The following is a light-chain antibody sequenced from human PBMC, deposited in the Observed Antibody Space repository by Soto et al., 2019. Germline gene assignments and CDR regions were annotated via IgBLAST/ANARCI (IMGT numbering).Light chain of an antibody. J-gene: IGKJ5*01. Sequence: DIQLTKYPSTLSASVGDRVTITCRASQSISSWLAWYQQKPGKAPKLLIYKASSLESGVPSRFSGSGSGTEFTLTISSLQPDDFATYYCQQYNSYPITFGQGTRLEIK. V-gene: IGKV1-5*03. CDR1: QSISSW. CDR2: KAS. CDR3: QQYNSYPIT.